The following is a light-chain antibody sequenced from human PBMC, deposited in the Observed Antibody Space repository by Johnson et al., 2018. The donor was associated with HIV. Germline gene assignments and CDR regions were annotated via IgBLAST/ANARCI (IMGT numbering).Light chain of an antibody. CDR1: SSNIGNNY. V-gene: IGLV1-51*01. J-gene: IGLJ1*01. CDR2: ENN. CDR3: GTRASSLRAGYV. Sequence: QSVLTQPPSVSAAPGQKVTISCSGSSSNIGNNYVSWYQQFPGTAPKLLIYENNKRPTGIPDRFSGSKSGTSHTLAITGLQTGDEADYYCGTRASSLRAGYVFGTGTKVTFL.